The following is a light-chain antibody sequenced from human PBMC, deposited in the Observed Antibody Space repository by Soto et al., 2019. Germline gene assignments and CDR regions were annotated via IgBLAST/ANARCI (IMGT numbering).Light chain of an antibody. J-gene: IGKJ4*01. CDR3: QQYCNNPLT. V-gene: IGKV4-1*01. Sequence: IVITHTPDTLAMSLRETVTITVRARDTIFYSSNQSNDLSWYQQKPGQAPKLLIYWASTRECGVPDRFSGSGSGTDFTLTISGLQAEDVAVYYCQQYCNNPLTFGGGTKVDIK. CDR1: DTIFYSSNQSND. CDR2: WAS.